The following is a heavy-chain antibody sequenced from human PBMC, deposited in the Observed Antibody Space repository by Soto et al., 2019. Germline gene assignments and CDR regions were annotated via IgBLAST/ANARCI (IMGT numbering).Heavy chain of an antibody. Sequence: QVQLVQSGAEVKKPGSSVKVSCKASGGTFSSYAISWVRQAPGQGLEWMGGIIPIFGTANYAQKFQGRVTITADESTSTAYMELSSLRSEDTAVYYCARDGGTCSGGSCYSGIDYWGQGTLVTVSS. J-gene: IGHJ4*02. CDR2: IIPIFGTA. V-gene: IGHV1-69*12. CDR3: ARDGGTCSGGSCYSGIDY. D-gene: IGHD2-15*01. CDR1: GGTFSSYA.